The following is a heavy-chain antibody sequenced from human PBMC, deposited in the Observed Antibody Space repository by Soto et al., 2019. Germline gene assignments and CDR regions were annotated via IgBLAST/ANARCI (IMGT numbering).Heavy chain of an antibody. V-gene: IGHV3-30*03. Sequence: GGSLRRSCAASVFSFMKSAIHWCRQAPGQGLEWVAVISYDGNKVYYADSVQGRFTISRDNSMHTLSLQMNSLKTDDSAVYYCARDGGSRVLPDWFDPWGQGTRVTVSS. D-gene: IGHD3-16*01. CDR2: ISYDGNKV. J-gene: IGHJ5*02. CDR3: ARDGGSRVLPDWFDP. CDR1: VFSFMKSA.